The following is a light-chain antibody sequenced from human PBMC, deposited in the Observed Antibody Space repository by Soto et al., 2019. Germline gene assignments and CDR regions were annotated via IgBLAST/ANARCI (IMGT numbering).Light chain of an antibody. J-gene: IGKJ4*01. CDR2: GAS. CDR1: QSVSSSY. Sequence: EIVLTQSPGTLSLSPGERATLSCRASQSVSSSYLAWYQQKPGQAPRLLIYGASSRANGIPDRFSGSGSGPDSTLTSSRLEPDDFGVYYCQQYGSSPITFGGGTKVDVK. CDR3: QQYGSSPIT. V-gene: IGKV3-20*01.